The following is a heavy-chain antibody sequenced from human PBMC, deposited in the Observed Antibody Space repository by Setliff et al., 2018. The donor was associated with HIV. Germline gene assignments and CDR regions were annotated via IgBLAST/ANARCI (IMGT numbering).Heavy chain of an antibody. V-gene: IGHV4-38-2*01. Sequence: NPSETLSLTWAASGYSINSGFSRAWIRQPPGQGPQWIGSIYQSGSIYYNPSLQSRVTISVDSSKNQFSLNLFSVTAADTAVYYCARPRRVRSRAWYWFDIWGQGTLVTVSS. CDR2: IYQSGSI. D-gene: IGHD6-19*01. CDR3: ARPRRVRSRAWYWFDI. J-gene: IGHJ5*02. CDR1: GYSINSGFS.